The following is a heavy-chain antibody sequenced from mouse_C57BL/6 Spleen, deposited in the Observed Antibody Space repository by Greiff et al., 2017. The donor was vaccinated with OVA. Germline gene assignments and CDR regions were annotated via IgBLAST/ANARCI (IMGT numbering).Heavy chain of an antibody. D-gene: IGHD1-1*01. Sequence: QVQLQQSGAELVKPGASVKLSCKASGYTFTSYWMHWVKQRPGQGLEWIGMIHPNSGSTNYNEKFKSKATLTVDKSSSTAYMQLSSLTSEDSAVYYCARDYGSSYVDDYWGQGTTLTVSS. J-gene: IGHJ2*01. CDR1: GYTFTSYW. V-gene: IGHV1-64*01. CDR3: ARDYGSSYVDDY. CDR2: IHPNSGST.